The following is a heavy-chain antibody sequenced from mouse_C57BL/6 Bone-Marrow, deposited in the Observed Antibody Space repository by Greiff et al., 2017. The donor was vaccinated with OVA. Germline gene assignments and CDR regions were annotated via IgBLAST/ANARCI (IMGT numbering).Heavy chain of an antibody. V-gene: IGHV1-55*01. CDR1: GYTFTSYW. D-gene: IGHD1-1*01. J-gene: IGHJ2*01. Sequence: QVQLKQPGAELVKPGASVKMSCKASGYTFTSYWITWVKQRPGQGLEWIGDIYPGSGSTNYNEKFKSKATLTVDTSSSTAYMQLSSLTSEDSAVYYCARPPYYYYGSGGDYWGQGTTLTVSS. CDR3: ARPPYYYYGSGGDY. CDR2: IYPGSGST.